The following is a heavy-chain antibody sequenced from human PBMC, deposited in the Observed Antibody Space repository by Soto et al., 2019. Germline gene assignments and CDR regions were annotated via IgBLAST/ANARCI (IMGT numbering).Heavy chain of an antibody. CDR2: IIPIFGTA. CDR3: ARMATSGTLNWFDP. J-gene: IGHJ5*02. CDR1: GGTFSSYA. V-gene: IGHV1-69*13. Sequence: SVKVSCKASGGTFSSYAISWVRQAPGQGLEWMGGIIPIFGTANYAQKFQGRVTITADESTSTAYMELSSLRSEDTAVYYCARMATSGTLNWFDPWGQGTLVTVSS.